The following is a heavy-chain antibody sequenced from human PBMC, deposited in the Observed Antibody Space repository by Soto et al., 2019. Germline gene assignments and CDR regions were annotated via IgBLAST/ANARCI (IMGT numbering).Heavy chain of an antibody. Sequence: QVQLVQSGAEVKKPGASVKVSCEASGYPFTAFDINWVRQAAGQGLESMGWMNPSSGDSAFAQRFQDRITITRTTSISTAYMELSRMTSDDTAVYYCVRQPGGVATPGDDYWGQGTLVTVSS. CDR1: GYPFTAFD. CDR3: VRQPGGVATPGDDY. J-gene: IGHJ4*02. CDR2: MNPSSGDS. D-gene: IGHD2-15*01. V-gene: IGHV1-8*01.